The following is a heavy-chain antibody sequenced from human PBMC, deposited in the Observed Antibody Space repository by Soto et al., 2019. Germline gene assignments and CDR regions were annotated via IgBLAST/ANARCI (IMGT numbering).Heavy chain of an antibody. D-gene: IGHD3-10*01. V-gene: IGHV4-4*02. CDR3: ARYYYGSGSYSDY. CDR1: GGSISSSDW. J-gene: IGHJ4*02. Sequence: SETLSLTCVVSGGSISSSDWWSWVRQPPGKGLEWIGEIYHTGTTNYDPSLRSRVTISVDKSKNQFSLRLTSVTAADTAIYYCARYYYGSGSYSDYWGPGTLVTVSS. CDR2: IYHTGTT.